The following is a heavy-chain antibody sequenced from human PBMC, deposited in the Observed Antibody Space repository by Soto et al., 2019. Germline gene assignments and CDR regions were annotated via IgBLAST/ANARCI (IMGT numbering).Heavy chain of an antibody. Sequence: ASVKVSCKASGYTFTSYGISWVRQAPGQGLEXMGXXSXXNXXXXXAXXLQGRVTMTTDTSTSTAYMELRSLRSDDTAVYYCARGVGGYDTGFDYWGQGTLVTVSS. J-gene: IGHJ4*02. CDR1: GYTFTSYG. CDR2: XSXXNXXX. CDR3: ARGVGGYDTGFDY. D-gene: IGHD5-12*01. V-gene: IGHV1-18*01.